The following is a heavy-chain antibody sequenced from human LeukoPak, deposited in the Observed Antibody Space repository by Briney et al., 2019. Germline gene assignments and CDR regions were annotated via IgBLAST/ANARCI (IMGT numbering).Heavy chain of an antibody. CDR3: AAHMTGSFEY. CDR2: IFHSGST. Sequence: SGTLSLTCGVSGDSISSSHWWSWVRQPPGKGLEWIGEIFHSGSTNYNPSLRSRVTLSVDKSKNQFSLKLSSVTAADTAVYYCAAHMTGSFEYWGQGTQVTVSS. CDR1: GDSISSSHW. D-gene: IGHD3-9*01. J-gene: IGHJ4*02. V-gene: IGHV4-4*02.